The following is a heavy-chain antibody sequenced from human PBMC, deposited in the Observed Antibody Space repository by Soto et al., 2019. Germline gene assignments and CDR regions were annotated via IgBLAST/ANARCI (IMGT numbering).Heavy chain of an antibody. CDR2: ISGSSGST. V-gene: IGHV3-23*01. Sequence: GGSLRLSCAASGFTFSTYPLSWVRQPPGKGLEWVSAISGSSGSTYYADSVKGRFTIFRDNSKNTLYLQMNSLRAEDTAVYYCARRIAARSFDNWGQGTLVTVSS. CDR1: GFTFSTYP. J-gene: IGHJ4*02. CDR3: ARRIAARSFDN. D-gene: IGHD6-6*01.